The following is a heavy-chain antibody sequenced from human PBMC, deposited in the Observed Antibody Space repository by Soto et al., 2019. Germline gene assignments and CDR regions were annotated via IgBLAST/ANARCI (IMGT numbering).Heavy chain of an antibody. V-gene: IGHV1-69*13. CDR1: GGTFSSYA. CDR3: ARPTTVTYGMDV. CDR2: IIPIFGTA. J-gene: IGHJ6*02. Sequence: VASVKVSCKASGGTFSSYAISWVRQAPGQGLEWMGGIIPIFGTANYAQKFQGRVTITADESTSTAYMELSSLRSEDTAVYYCARPTTVTYGMDVWGQGTTVTVSS. D-gene: IGHD4-17*01.